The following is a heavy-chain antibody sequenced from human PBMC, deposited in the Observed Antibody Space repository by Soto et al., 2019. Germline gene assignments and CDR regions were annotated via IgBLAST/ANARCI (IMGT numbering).Heavy chain of an antibody. V-gene: IGHV3-74*01. CDR2: TKSDGSST. J-gene: IGHJ4*02. D-gene: IGHD6-19*01. CDR1: GFTFSSYW. CDR3: ASLDSSGSRPIDY. Sequence: EVQLVESGGGLVQPGGSLRLSCAASGFTFSSYWMHWVRQAPGKGLVWVSRTKSDGSSTHNADSVKGRFTISRDNAKNMLYLQMNSLGFEETAVYYCASLDSSGSRPIDYWGQGTLVTVSS.